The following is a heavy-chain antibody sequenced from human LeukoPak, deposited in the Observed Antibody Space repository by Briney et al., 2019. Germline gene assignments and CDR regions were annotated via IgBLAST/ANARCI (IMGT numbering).Heavy chain of an antibody. Sequence: SETLSLTCTVSGGSISSSSYYWGWIRQPPGKGLEWIGSIYYSGSTYYNPSLKSRVTISVDTSKNQFSLKLSSVTAADTAVYYCASVEPMVRGVPWFDYWGQGTLVTVSS. CDR1: GGSISSSSYY. D-gene: IGHD3-10*01. CDR3: ASVEPMVRGVPWFDY. V-gene: IGHV4-39*07. CDR2: IYYSGST. J-gene: IGHJ4*02.